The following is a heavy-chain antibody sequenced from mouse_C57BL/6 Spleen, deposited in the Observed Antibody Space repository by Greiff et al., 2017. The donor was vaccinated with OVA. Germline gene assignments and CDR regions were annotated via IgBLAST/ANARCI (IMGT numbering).Heavy chain of an antibody. CDR2: IDPSDSYT. V-gene: IGHV1-50*01. D-gene: IGHD1-1*01. J-gene: IGHJ4*01. Sequence: QVQLQQPGAELVKPGASVKLSCKASGYTFTSYWMQWVKQRPGQGLEWIGEIDPSDSYTNYNQKFKGKATLTVDTSSSTAYMQPSSLTSEDSAVYYCARKHTTVVENAMDYWGQGTSVTVSS. CDR3: ARKHTTVVENAMDY. CDR1: GYTFTSYW.